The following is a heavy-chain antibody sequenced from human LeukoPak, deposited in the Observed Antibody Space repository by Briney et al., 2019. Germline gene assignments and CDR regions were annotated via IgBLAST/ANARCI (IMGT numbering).Heavy chain of an antibody. V-gene: IGHV4-34*01. CDR2: INHSGST. J-gene: IGHJ4*02. D-gene: IGHD2-15*01. CDR3: ARGVYCSGGSCYRPLDY. CDR1: GGSFSGYY. Sequence: SETLSLTCAVYGGSFSGYYWSWIRLPPGKGLEWIGEINHSGSTNYNPSLKSRVTISVDTSKNQFSLKPSSVTAADTAVYYCARGVYCSGGSCYRPLDYWGQGTLVTVSS.